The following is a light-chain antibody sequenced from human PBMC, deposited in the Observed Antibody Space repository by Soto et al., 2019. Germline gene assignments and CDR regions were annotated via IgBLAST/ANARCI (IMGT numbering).Light chain of an antibody. Sequence: EIVLTQSPGTLSLSPGERATLSCRASQSVSNSYLAWYQQKPGQAPRLLIYGASSRATGIPDRFSGSGSGTDFTLTISRLEPEDFAVYYCHQYGRSPPSTFGQGTQLEIK. J-gene: IGKJ2*01. CDR3: HQYGRSPPST. V-gene: IGKV3-20*01. CDR2: GAS. CDR1: QSVSNSY.